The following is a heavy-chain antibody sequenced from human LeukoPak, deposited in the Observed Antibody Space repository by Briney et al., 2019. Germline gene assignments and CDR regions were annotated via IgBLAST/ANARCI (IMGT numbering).Heavy chain of an antibody. CDR2: ISSRSTYT. CDR1: GFIFSDYY. D-gene: IGHD3-22*01. V-gene: IGHV3-11*03. J-gene: IGHJ4*02. Sequence: PGGSLRLSCAAPGFIFSDYYMSWIRQAPGKGLEWVSDISSRSTYTNYADSVKGRFTFSRDNAKNSLSLQMNSLRVEDTAVYYCARFYDYDSSGYYHFDYWGQGTLVTVSS. CDR3: ARFYDYDSSGYYHFDY.